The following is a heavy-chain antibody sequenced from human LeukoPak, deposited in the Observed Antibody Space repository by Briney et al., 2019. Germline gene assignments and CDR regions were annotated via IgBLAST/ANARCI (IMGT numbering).Heavy chain of an antibody. Sequence: GGSLRLSCAASGFTFSSYWMSWVRQAPGKGLEWVAVIWYDGSNKYYADSVKGRFTISRDNSKNTLYLQMNSLRAEDTAVYYCAREYYDSSGLTYAFDIWGQGTMVTVSS. CDR2: IWYDGSNK. J-gene: IGHJ3*02. D-gene: IGHD3-22*01. CDR3: AREYYDSSGLTYAFDI. V-gene: IGHV3-33*08. CDR1: GFTFSSYW.